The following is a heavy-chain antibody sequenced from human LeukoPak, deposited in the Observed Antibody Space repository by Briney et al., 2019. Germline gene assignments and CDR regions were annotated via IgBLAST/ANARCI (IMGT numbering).Heavy chain of an antibody. CDR2: IYYSGNT. CDR3: ARLAHRNRNDGVDP. Sequence: SETLPLTCTVSGGSISSGDYYWSWIRQPPGKGLEWIGYIYYSGNTYYNPSLNSRVIISVDTSKNQFSLKLRSVTAADTALYYCARLAHRNRNDGVDPWGQGTLVTVSS. J-gene: IGHJ5*02. D-gene: IGHD1-20*01. V-gene: IGHV4-30-4*08. CDR1: GGSISSGDYY.